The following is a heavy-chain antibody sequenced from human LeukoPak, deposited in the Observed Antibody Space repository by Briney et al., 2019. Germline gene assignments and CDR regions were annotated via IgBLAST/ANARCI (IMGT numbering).Heavy chain of an antibody. J-gene: IGHJ3*01. CDR3: ARHRYSSGWLEAFDV. D-gene: IGHD6-19*01. CDR1: GDSISGGYS. Sequence: SQTLSLTCAVSGDSISGGYSWGWIRHPPGKGLEWIGSMYHSGNTYYNPSLKSRVAISVDTSKNQFSLGLSSVTAADTAVYYCARHRYSSGWLEAFDVWGQGTMVTVSS. V-gene: IGHV4-38-2*01. CDR2: MYHSGNT.